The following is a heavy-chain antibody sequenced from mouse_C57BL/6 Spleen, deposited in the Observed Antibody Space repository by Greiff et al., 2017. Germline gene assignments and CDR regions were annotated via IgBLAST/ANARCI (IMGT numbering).Heavy chain of an antibody. Sequence: QFQLQQPGAELVRPGSSVKLSCKASGYTFTSYWMDWVKQRPGQGLEWIGNIYPSDSETHYNQKFKDKATLTVDKSSSTAYMQLSRLTSADSAVYYCARHYGSSPFGYWGQGTTLTVSS. CDR2: IYPSDSET. D-gene: IGHD1-1*01. CDR1: GYTFTSYW. CDR3: ARHYGSSPFGY. J-gene: IGHJ2*01. V-gene: IGHV1-61*01.